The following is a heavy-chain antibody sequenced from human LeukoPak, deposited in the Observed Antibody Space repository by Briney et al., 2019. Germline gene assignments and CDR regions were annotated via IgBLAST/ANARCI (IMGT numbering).Heavy chain of an antibody. J-gene: IGHJ6*03. V-gene: IGHV1-8*01. CDR1: GYTFTSYD. Sequence: ASVKVSCKASGYTFTSYDINWVRQATGQGLEWMGWMNPNSGNTGYAQKFQSRVTITRNTSISTAYMELSSLRSEDTAVYYCARASTTVPLGDYYYYYYMDVWGKGTTVTVSS. CDR3: ARASTTVPLGDYYYYYYMDV. D-gene: IGHD1-14*01. CDR2: MNPNSGNT.